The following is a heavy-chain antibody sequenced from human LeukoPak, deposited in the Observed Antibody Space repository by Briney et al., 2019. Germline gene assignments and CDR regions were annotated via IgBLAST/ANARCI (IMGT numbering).Heavy chain of an antibody. CDR3: ARGKEREPFDF. Sequence: ASVKVSCKASVYTFISYGISWVRQAPGQGLEWVGWIFTYNGDTKYEKKFQGRVTMTTDSSTNTVYLELRSLGSDDTAVYYCARGKEREPFDFWGQGTLVTVSS. J-gene: IGHJ4*02. CDR2: IFTYNGDT. V-gene: IGHV1-18*01. D-gene: IGHD1-1*01. CDR1: VYTFISYG.